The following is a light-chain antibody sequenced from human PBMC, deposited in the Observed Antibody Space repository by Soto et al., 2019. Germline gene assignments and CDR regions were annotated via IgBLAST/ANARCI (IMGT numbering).Light chain of an antibody. CDR3: MQATQFPHT. J-gene: IGKJ2*01. CDR1: QSLVHGDGNTY. CDR2: KIS. Sequence: DIVMTQTPLSSPVTLAQPASISCRSSQSLVHGDGNTYLSWLHQRPGQPPRLLIYKISNRFDGVPDRFSGSGAGTDFTLKISRVEAEDVGVFYCMQATQFPHTFGQGTKLEI. V-gene: IGKV2-24*01.